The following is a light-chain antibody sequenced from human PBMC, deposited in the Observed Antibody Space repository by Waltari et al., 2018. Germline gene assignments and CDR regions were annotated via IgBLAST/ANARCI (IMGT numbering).Light chain of an antibody. J-gene: IGLJ2*01. V-gene: IGLV2-23*02. Sequence: QSALTQPASVSGSPGQSITISCTGTSSDDNLVSWYQQHPGKAPKVMIYEVNKRPSGVSNRFSCSKSGNTASLTISGLQAEDEADYYCCSYASSVLFGGGTKLTVL. CDR2: EVN. CDR3: CSYASSVL. CDR1: SSDDNL.